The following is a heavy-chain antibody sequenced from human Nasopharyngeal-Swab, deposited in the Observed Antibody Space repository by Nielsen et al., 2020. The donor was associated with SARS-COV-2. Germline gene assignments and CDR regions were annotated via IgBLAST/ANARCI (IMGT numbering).Heavy chain of an antibody. CDR1: GFTFSSYA. J-gene: IGHJ4*02. D-gene: IGHD7-27*01. CDR3: AKHSPHSPPGDRVFDY. Sequence: GESLKISCAASGFTFSSYAMVWVRQAPGKGLEWVSAIGGVGSPTFYADSVKGRFTISRDNSKNMLFLQMNSLTADDTAVYYCAKHSPHSPPGDRVFDYWGQGTLVTVSS. V-gene: IGHV3-23*01. CDR2: IGGVGSPT.